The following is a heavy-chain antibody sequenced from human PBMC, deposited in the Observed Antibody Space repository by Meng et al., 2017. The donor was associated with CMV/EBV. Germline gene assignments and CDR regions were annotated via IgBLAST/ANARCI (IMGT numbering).Heavy chain of an antibody. V-gene: IGHV3-48*03. D-gene: IGHD2-2*01. CDR1: GFTFSSYE. J-gene: IGHJ6*02. Sequence: GGSLRLSCAASGFTFSSYEMNWVRQAPGKGLEWVSYISSSGSTIYYADSVKGRFTISRDNAKNSLYLQMNSLRAEDTAVYYCARVPIYCSSTSCYAPYNYYYYYGMDVWGQGTTVTVSS. CDR3: ARVPIYCSSTSCYAPYNYYYYYGMDV. CDR2: ISSSGSTI.